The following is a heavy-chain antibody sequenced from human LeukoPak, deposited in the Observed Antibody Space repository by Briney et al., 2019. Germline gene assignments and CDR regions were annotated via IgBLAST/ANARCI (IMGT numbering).Heavy chain of an antibody. Sequence: GASVKVSCKASGGTFSSYAISWVRQAPGQGLEWMGGIIPIFGTANYAQKFQGRVTITADKSTSTAYMELSSLRSEDTAVYYCARGEDGYNWDAFDIWGQGTMVTVSS. CDR2: IIPIFGTA. J-gene: IGHJ3*02. CDR1: GGTFSSYA. D-gene: IGHD5-24*01. V-gene: IGHV1-69*06. CDR3: ARGEDGYNWDAFDI.